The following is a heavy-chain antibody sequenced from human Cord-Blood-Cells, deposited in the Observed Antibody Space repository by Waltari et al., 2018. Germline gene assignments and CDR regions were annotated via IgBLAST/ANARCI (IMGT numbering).Heavy chain of an antibody. CDR1: GFTFSSHA. CDR2: IRGSGGSI. Sequence: EVQLFESGGGLVQPGGSLRLSCAASGFTFSSHAMSWVRPAPGKGLEWVSAIRGSGGSIYYEDSVKGRFTISRDNSKNTLYLQMNSLRAEDTAVYYCAKGGRYSYGYNSYFDYWGQGTLVTVSS. V-gene: IGHV3-23*01. D-gene: IGHD5-18*01. CDR3: AKGGRYSYGYNSYFDY. J-gene: IGHJ4*02.